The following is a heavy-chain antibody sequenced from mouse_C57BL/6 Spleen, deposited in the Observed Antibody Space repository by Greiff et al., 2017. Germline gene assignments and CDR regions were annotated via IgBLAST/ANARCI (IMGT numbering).Heavy chain of an antibody. D-gene: IGHD2-4*01. CDR3: ANYDYAYAMDY. V-gene: IGHV1-80*01. Sequence: QVQLQQSGAELVKPGASVKISCKASGYAFSSYWMNWVKQRPGKGLEWIGQIYPGAGDTNYTGKFKGKATLTADKSSSTAYMQLSSLTSEDSAVYFCANYDYAYAMDYWGQGTSVTVSS. CDR1: GYAFSSYW. J-gene: IGHJ4*01. CDR2: IYPGAGDT.